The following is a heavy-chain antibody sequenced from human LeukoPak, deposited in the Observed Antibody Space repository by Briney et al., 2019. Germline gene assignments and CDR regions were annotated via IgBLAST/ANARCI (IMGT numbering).Heavy chain of an antibody. CDR3: AKDYDFWSGYLS. Sequence: SGGSLRLSCAASGFTFSRYAMSWVRQAPGKGLEWVSAISGSGGSTYYADSVKGRFTISRDNSKNTLYLQMNSLRAEDTAVYYCAKDYDFWSGYLSWGQGTLVTVSS. CDR1: GFTFSRYA. J-gene: IGHJ5*02. CDR2: ISGSGGST. V-gene: IGHV3-23*01. D-gene: IGHD3-3*01.